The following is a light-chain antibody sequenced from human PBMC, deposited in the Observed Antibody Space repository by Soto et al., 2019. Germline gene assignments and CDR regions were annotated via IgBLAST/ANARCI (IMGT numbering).Light chain of an antibody. CDR3: SSYVSYSTFVV. V-gene: IGLV2-14*01. Sequence: QSALTQPASVSGSPGQSITISCTGTSRDVGGYNHVSWHQQHPGKAPKVIITEVSNRPSGVSNRFSGSKSGNTASLTISGLQAEDEADYYCSSYVSYSTFVVFGGGTKLTVL. CDR1: SRDVGGYNH. J-gene: IGLJ2*01. CDR2: EVS.